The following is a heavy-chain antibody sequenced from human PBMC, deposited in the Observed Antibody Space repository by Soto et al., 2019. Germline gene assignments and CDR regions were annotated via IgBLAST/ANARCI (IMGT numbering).Heavy chain of an antibody. Sequence: EVKVVESGGGLVQPGGSLRLSCAASGFTFTTYWMHWVRRVPGKGLVWVSRIKGDGSSLSYADSVKGRFTISRDNVENTVYLQMGSLRADDTAVYYCARGLKNYYGVDVWGQGTTVTVSS. CDR3: ARGLKNYYGVDV. CDR1: GFTFTTYW. CDR2: IKGDGSSL. J-gene: IGHJ6*02. V-gene: IGHV3-74*01.